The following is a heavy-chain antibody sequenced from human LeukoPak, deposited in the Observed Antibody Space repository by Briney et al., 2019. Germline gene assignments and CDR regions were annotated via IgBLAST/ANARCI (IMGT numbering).Heavy chain of an antibody. J-gene: IGHJ4*02. Sequence: GSLRLSCAASGFTVSSNYMSWVRQAPGKGLEWVSVIYSGGSTYYADSVKGRFTISRDNSKDTPYLQMNSLRAEDTAVYYCATYSSREGFDYWGQGTLVTVSS. V-gene: IGHV3-53*01. CDR2: IYSGGST. CDR1: GFTVSSNY. CDR3: ATYSSREGFDY. D-gene: IGHD6-13*01.